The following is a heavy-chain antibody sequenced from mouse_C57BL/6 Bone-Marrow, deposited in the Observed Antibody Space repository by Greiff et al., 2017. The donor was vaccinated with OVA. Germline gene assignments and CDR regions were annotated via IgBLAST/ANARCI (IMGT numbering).Heavy chain of an antibody. J-gene: IGHJ1*03. Sequence: EVKLVESEGGLVQPGSSMKLSCTASGFTFSDYYMAWVRQVPEKGLEWVANINYDGSSTYYLDSLKSRFIISRDNAKNILYLQMSSLKSEDTATYYFARDRYGSRYFGVWGTGTTVTVSS. V-gene: IGHV5-16*01. D-gene: IGHD1-1*01. CDR1: GFTFSDYY. CDR2: INYDGSST. CDR3: ARDRYGSRYFGV.